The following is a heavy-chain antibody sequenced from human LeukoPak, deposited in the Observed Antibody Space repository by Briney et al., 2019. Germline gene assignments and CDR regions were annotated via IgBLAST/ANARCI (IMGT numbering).Heavy chain of an antibody. V-gene: IGHV1-8*03. Sequence: EASVKVSCKASGYTFTSYDINWVRQATGQGLEWMGWMNPNSGNTGYAQKFQGRVTITRNTSISTVYMELSSLRSEDTAVYYCARDSKDNTSGYYYFDYWGQGTLVTVSS. D-gene: IGHD3-22*01. J-gene: IGHJ4*02. CDR2: MNPNSGNT. CDR3: ARDSKDNTSGYYYFDY. CDR1: GYTFTSYD.